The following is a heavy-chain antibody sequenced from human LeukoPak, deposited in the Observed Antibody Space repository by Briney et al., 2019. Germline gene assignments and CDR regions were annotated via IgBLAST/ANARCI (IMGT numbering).Heavy chain of an antibody. Sequence: PGGSLRLSCAASGFTFSSYWMSWVRQAPGKGLEWVANIKQDGSEKYYVDSVKGRFTISRDNAKSSLYLQMNSLRAEDTAVYYCARGVGATTFYYYYYYGMDVWGQGTTVTVSS. J-gene: IGHJ6*02. CDR2: IKQDGSEK. CDR1: GFTFSSYW. D-gene: IGHD1-26*01. V-gene: IGHV3-7*03. CDR3: ARGVGATTFYYYYYYGMDV.